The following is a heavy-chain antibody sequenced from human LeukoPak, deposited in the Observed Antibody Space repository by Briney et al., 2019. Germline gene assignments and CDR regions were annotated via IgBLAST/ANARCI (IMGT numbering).Heavy chain of an antibody. Sequence: PGGSLRLSCAAAGFNFSTHAMSWVRQAPGKGLEWLSSISGTGDTTYYADSVKGRFTISRDNSKNTLYLQMNSLRAEDTAVYYCATPRGGDYYFYYYGMDVWGQGTTVTVSS. CDR3: ATPRGGDYYFYYYGMDV. D-gene: IGHD2-21*02. CDR1: GFNFSTHA. V-gene: IGHV3-23*01. CDR2: ISGTGDTT. J-gene: IGHJ6*02.